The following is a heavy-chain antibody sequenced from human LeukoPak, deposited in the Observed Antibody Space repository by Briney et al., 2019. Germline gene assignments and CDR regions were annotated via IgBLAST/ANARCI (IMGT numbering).Heavy chain of an antibody. V-gene: IGHV4-39*01. CDR3: ARHDYGDYVVSNYMDV. J-gene: IGHJ6*03. CDR1: GGSISSSSYY. CDR2: IYYSGST. D-gene: IGHD4-17*01. Sequence: SETLSLTCTVSGGSISSSSYYWGWIRQPPGKGLEWIGSIYYSGSTYYNPSLKSRVTISVDTSKNQFSLKLSSVTAADTAVYCCARHDYGDYVVSNYMDVWGKGTTVTVSS.